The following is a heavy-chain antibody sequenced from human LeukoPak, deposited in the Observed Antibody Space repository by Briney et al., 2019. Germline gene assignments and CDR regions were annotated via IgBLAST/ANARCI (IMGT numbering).Heavy chain of an antibody. Sequence: PGGSLRLSCAASGFTVSSNYMSWVRQAPGKGLEWVSVISGRDVNTYYADSVKGRFTISRDNSKNTLYLQMDSLRVEDTAVYYCAKDGGYYDFDSWGQGTLVTVSS. CDR3: AKDGGYYDFDS. D-gene: IGHD5-12*01. CDR2: ISGRDVNT. V-gene: IGHV3-23*01. CDR1: GFTVSSNY. J-gene: IGHJ4*02.